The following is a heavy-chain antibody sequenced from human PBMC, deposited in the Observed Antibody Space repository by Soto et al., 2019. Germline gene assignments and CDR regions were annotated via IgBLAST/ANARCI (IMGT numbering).Heavy chain of an antibody. CDR3: ARGYGSTWSRGGYFDF. D-gene: IGHD2-2*01. V-gene: IGHV3-48*03. CDR2: ISTSGSNI. CDR1: GFTFSSFE. Sequence: EVQLVESGGGLVRPGGSLRLSCVASGFTFSSFEMKWVRQAPGKGLEWLSYISTSGSNIFYVDSVKGRFTVSRDNAKNSLYLQMNSLRAEDTAVYYCARGYGSTWSRGGYFDFWGQGTLVTVSS. J-gene: IGHJ4*02.